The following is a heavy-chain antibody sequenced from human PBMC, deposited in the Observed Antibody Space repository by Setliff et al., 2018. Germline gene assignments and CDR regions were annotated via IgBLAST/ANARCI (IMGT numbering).Heavy chain of an antibody. CDR2: VYYSGIA. CDR3: AKGGTYRYFDF. D-gene: IGHD2-15*01. J-gene: IGHJ4*02. Sequence: SETLSLTCTVSGGSISTYYWSWIRQPPGKGLEWIGYVYYSGIANYSPSLKSRLTTSVDTSKNQFSLKLRSVTAADTAVYFCAKGGTYRYFDFWGQGILVTVSS. V-gene: IGHV4-59*01. CDR1: GGSISTYY.